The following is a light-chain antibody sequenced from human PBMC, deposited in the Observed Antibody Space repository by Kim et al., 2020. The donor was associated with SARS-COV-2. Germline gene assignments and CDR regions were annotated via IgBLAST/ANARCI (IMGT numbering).Light chain of an antibody. CDR3: QQYNSYPIT. Sequence: ASVGDRVTSTCRASQSISSWLAWYQQKPGKAPKLLIYKASSLESGVPSRFSGSGSGTEFTLTISSLQPDDFATYYCQQYNSYPITFGQGTRLEIK. V-gene: IGKV1-5*03. CDR1: QSISSW. CDR2: KAS. J-gene: IGKJ5*01.